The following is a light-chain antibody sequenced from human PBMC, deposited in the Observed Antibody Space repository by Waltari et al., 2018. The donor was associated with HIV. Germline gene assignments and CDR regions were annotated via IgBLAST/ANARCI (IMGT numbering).Light chain of an antibody. Sequence: QSALTQTRSVSGSPGQSVTISCTGTSSDVGGYNYVSWYQQHPGKAPKLIIYDVTKRPSVVPDRFTGSKSGDTASLTMSGLQAEDEADYYCCSYAGSKTYVFGTGTKVTVL. J-gene: IGLJ1*01. CDR3: CSYAGSKTYV. V-gene: IGLV2-11*01. CDR2: DVT. CDR1: SSDVGGYNY.